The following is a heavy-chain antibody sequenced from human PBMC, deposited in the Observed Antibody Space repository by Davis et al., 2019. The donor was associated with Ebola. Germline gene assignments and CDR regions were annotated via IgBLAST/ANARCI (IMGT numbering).Heavy chain of an antibody. J-gene: IGHJ4*02. CDR1: GFTFSSYS. Sequence: GESLKISCAASGFTFSSYSMNWVRQAPGKGLEWVSSISSSSSYIYYADSVKGRFTISRDNSKNTLYLQMNSLRAEDTAVYYCARDGGDYDILTGYHDYWGQGTLVTVSS. V-gene: IGHV3-21*01. CDR2: ISSSSSYI. CDR3: ARDGGDYDILTGYHDY. D-gene: IGHD3-9*01.